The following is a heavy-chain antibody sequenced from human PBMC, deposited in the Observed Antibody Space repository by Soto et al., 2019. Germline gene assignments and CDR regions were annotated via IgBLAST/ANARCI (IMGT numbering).Heavy chain of an antibody. D-gene: IGHD6-25*01. V-gene: IGHV1-18*01. CDR3: AREMWTRSGPQNFFDY. J-gene: IGHJ4*02. CDR2: ISPSSGYT. CDR1: GYSFTTYG. Sequence: QVQLVQSEGEMKQPGASVKVSCKASGYSFTTYGFCWVRQVPGQGLEWMGYISPSSGYTTYAPNLQDRVIMTTDSSTTTVYMEWRSLRSDDTAVYYCAREMWTRSGPQNFFDYWGQGALVTVSS.